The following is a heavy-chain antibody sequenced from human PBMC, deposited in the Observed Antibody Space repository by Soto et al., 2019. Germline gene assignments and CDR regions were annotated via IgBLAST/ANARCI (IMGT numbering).Heavy chain of an antibody. CDR3: ARGRRLTRFYFHGLDV. CDR1: GGSLNDYY. CDR2: VDHRGSA. Sequence: PSETLSLTCAVYGGSLNDYYWTWIRQPPGKGPEWIGEVDHRGSANYNRSLKSRVTISVDTSQNQFSLKLTSVTAADTAVFYCARGRRLTRFYFHGLDVWGQGTTVTVSS. D-gene: IGHD2-21*01. V-gene: IGHV4-34*01. J-gene: IGHJ6*02.